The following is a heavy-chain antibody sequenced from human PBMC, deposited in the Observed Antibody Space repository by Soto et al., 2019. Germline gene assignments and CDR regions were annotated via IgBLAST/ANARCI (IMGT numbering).Heavy chain of an antibody. V-gene: IGHV3-30-3*01. Sequence: QVQLGESWGGVVQSGRSLRLSCAASGFTFSSYAMHWVRQAPGKGLEWVALISYAGINKYGADSVKGQFTISRDNSNNTLCLQMNSLRPDDTAVYYWARSSVGSYHYLDYLGQGTLVTVSS. CDR2: ISYAGINK. CDR1: GFTFSSYA. J-gene: IGHJ4*02. CDR3: ARSSVGSYHYLDY. D-gene: IGHD1-26*01.